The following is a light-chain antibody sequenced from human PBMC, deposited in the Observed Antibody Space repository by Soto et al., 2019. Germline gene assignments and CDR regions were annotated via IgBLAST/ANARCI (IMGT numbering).Light chain of an antibody. CDR2: KAS. CDR3: QQYNNYLRT. V-gene: IGKV1-5*03. CDR1: QTINNW. Sequence: IRMTQSPSSLSASTGDRVTITCRASQTINNWLAWYQQKPGKAPKLLIYKASSLESGVPSRFSGSGSGTEFTLTISSLQPDDFATYYCQQYNNYLRTFGQGTKVEIK. J-gene: IGKJ1*01.